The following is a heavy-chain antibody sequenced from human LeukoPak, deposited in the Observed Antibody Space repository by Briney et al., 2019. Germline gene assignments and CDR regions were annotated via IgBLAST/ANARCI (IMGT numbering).Heavy chain of an antibody. CDR3: ARARYCTNGVCYSWFDP. D-gene: IGHD2-8*01. Sequence: GGSLRLSCAASGFTVSSNYMSWVRQAPGKGLEWVSVIYSGGSTYYADSVKGRFTISRDNSKNTLYLQMNSLRAEDTAVYYCARARYCTNGVCYSWFDPWGQETLVTVSS. CDR2: IYSGGST. J-gene: IGHJ5*02. V-gene: IGHV3-53*01. CDR1: GFTVSSNY.